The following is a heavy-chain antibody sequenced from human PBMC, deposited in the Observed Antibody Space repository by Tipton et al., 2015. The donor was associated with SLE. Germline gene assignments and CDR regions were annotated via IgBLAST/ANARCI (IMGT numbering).Heavy chain of an antibody. V-gene: IGHV4-38-2*02. Sequence: TLSLTCVVSGYSISSGYFWSWIRQPPGKGLEWIGSIYYSGSTYYNPSLKSRVTISVDTSKNQFSLKLSSVTAADTAVYYCAREATAIEVRYYYHYYMDVWGKGTTVTISS. CDR1: GYSISSGYF. D-gene: IGHD5-18*01. CDR3: AREATAIEVRYYYHYYMDV. CDR2: IYYSGST. J-gene: IGHJ6*03.